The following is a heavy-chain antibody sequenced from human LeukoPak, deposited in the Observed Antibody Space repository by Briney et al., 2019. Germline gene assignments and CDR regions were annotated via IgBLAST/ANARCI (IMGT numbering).Heavy chain of an antibody. CDR2: INHSGST. D-gene: IGHD3-22*01. J-gene: IGHJ4*02. CDR3: ARRADYYDEPDY. CDR1: GGSFSGYY. Sequence: PSETLSLTGAVYGGSFSGYYWSWIRQPPGKGLEWFGEINHSGSTNYNPSLKSRVTISVDTSKNQFSLKLSSVTAADTAVYYCARRADYYDEPDYWGQGTLVTVSS. V-gene: IGHV4-34*01.